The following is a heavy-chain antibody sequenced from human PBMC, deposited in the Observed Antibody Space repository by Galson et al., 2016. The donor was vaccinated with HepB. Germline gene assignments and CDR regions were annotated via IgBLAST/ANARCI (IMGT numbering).Heavy chain of an antibody. J-gene: IGHJ3*02. V-gene: IGHV3-23*01. D-gene: IGHD1-26*01. CDR2: ISGSGGYT. Sequence: SLRLSCAASGFTFSSNAMSWVRQAPGKGLEWVSVISGSGGYTYYADSVKGRFTISRDNSKNTLFLQMNSLRAEDTAVYYCAKTGVYWSYRDGYDIWGQGTMVTVSS. CDR3: AKTGVYWSYRDGYDI. CDR1: GFTFSSNA.